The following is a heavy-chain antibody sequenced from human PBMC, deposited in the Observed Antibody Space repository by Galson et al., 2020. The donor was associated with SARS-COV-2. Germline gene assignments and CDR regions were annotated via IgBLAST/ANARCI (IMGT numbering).Heavy chain of an antibody. V-gene: IGHV5-10-1*01. CDR1: GYSFTSYW. Sequence: HGESLKTSCKGSGYSFTSYWISWVRQMPGKGLEWMGRIDPSDSYTNYSPSFQGHLTISADKSISTAYLQWSSLKASDTAMYYCARTEAAAGIWFDYWGQGTLVTVSS. D-gene: IGHD6-13*01. CDR2: IDPSDSYT. J-gene: IGHJ4*02. CDR3: ARTEAAAGIWFDY.